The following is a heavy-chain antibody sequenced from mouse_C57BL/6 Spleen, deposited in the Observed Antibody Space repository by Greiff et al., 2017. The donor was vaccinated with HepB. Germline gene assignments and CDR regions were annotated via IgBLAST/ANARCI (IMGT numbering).Heavy chain of an antibody. CDR3: ARRKGLSLGY. CDR2: INPNNGGT. CDR1: GYTFTDYN. Sequence: EVQLQQSGPELVKPGASVKMSCKASGYTFTDYNMHWVKQSHGKSLEWIGYINPNNGGTSYNQKFKGKATLTVNKSSSTAYMELRGLSSEDSAVYYCARRKGLSLGYWGQGTTLTVSS. V-gene: IGHV1-22*01. D-gene: IGHD1-2*01. J-gene: IGHJ2*01.